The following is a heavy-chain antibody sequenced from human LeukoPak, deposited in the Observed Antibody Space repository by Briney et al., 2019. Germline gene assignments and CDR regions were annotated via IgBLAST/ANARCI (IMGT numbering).Heavy chain of an antibody. V-gene: IGHV4-59*01. CDR2: IHYTGST. J-gene: IGHJ4*02. CDR1: GGSLSRYY. D-gene: IGHD4-17*01. CDR3: AGGPAVTTNDY. Sequence: LETLSLTCTVSGGSLSRYYWTWIRHTPGEGLDWIGYIHYTGSTNYNPSLKSRVTITVDTSKSQFSLELTSVTAADTAVYYCAGGPAVTTNDYWGQGTLVTVFS.